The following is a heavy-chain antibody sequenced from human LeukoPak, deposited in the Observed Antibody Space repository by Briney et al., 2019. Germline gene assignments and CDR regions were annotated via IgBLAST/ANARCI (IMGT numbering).Heavy chain of an antibody. CDR2: ISYDGSNK. J-gene: IGHJ4*02. CDR1: GFTFSSYA. V-gene: IGHV3-30-3*01. CDR3: ARARSTTKNFDY. D-gene: IGHD1-26*01. Sequence: GGSLRLSCAASGFTFSSYAMHWVRQAPGKGLEWVAVISYDGSNKYYADSVKGRFTISRDNSKNTLYLQMNSLRAEDTAVYYCARARSTTKNFDYWGQGTLVTVSS.